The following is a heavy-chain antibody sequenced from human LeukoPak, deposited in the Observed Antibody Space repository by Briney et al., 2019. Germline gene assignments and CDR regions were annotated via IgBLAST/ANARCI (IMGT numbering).Heavy chain of an antibody. J-gene: IGHJ4*02. D-gene: IGHD3-9*01. V-gene: IGHV3-33*01. CDR3: ARSTSSEYDIYHFDY. CDR2: IWYDGNNK. CDR1: GFTFSSYG. Sequence: GRSLRLSCAASGFTFSSYGMHWVRQAPGKGLEWVAVIWYDGNNKYYADSVKGRFTISRDNSKNTVYLQMNSLRAEDTAVYYCARSTSSEYDIYHFDYWGQGTLVTVSS.